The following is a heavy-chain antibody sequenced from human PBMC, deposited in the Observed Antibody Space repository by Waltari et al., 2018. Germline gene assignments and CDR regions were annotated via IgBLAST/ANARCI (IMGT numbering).Heavy chain of an antibody. Sequence: QVQLVESGGGVVQPGMSLRLYFAASAFSFSTLSHPRVRQAPGKGLEWLAVISFDESNEYYADSVKGRFTISKDSSKNTLYLQMSSLRADDTAVYYCAKGGHYDFWSGYYMDVWGKGTTVTVSS. J-gene: IGHJ6*03. CDR1: AFSFSTLS. CDR2: ISFDESNE. V-gene: IGHV3-30*18. CDR3: AKGGHYDFWSGYYMDV. D-gene: IGHD3-3*01.